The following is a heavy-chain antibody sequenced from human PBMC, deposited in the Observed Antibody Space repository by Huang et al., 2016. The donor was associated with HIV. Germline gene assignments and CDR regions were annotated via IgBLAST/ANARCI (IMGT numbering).Heavy chain of an antibody. CDR1: GYTLPEFS. V-gene: IGHV1-24*01. CDR2: MEPEDNEI. Sequence: QVHLVQSGAEVKKPGASVKVSCKVSGYTLPEFSMHWVRQAPGKGLEWMGGMEPEDNEIFYAQDFQGRVTMTEDTSTDTAYRELSSLRSEDSAVYYCATDGERGSGSFHYWGQGTLVTVSS. J-gene: IGHJ4*02. CDR3: ATDGERGSGSFHY. D-gene: IGHD1-1*01.